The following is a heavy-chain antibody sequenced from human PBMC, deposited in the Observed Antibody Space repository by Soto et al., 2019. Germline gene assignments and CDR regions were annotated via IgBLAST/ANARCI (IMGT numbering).Heavy chain of an antibody. D-gene: IGHD1-7*01. Sequence: SETLSLTSGVYGGSFSGYYWSSIRKPPGKGLEWIGEINHSGSTNYNPSLKSRVTISVDTSKNQFSLKLSSVTAADTAVYYCARGELTGTIVYYYYGMDVWGQGTTVT. CDR2: INHSGST. V-gene: IGHV4-34*01. CDR3: ARGELTGTIVYYYYGMDV. CDR1: GGSFSGYY. J-gene: IGHJ6*02.